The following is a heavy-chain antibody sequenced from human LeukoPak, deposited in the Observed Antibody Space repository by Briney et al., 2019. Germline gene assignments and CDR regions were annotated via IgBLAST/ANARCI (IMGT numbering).Heavy chain of an antibody. Sequence: SETLSLTCTVSGGSISSYYWSWIRQPAGKGLEWIGRIYTSGSTNYNPSLKGRVTISVDTSKNQFSLKLSSVTAADTAVYYCARVAGRWLPARYFDYWGQGTLVTVSS. V-gene: IGHV4-4*07. J-gene: IGHJ4*02. CDR1: GGSISSYY. D-gene: IGHD5-24*01. CDR2: IYTSGST. CDR3: ARVAGRWLPARYFDY.